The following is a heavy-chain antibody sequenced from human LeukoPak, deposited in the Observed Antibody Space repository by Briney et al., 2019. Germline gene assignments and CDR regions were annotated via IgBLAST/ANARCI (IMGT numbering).Heavy chain of an antibody. CDR2: CRDKANSYTT. Sequence: PGGSLRLSCVASGFTFTDHSMDWVRQAPGKGLEWVGRCRDKANSYTTEYAASVKGRFTISRDDSKNSLYLQMNSVETEDTAVYYCARLLGANDWGQGTLVTVSS. V-gene: IGHV3-72*01. J-gene: IGHJ4*02. CDR3: ARLLGAND. D-gene: IGHD1-26*01. CDR1: GFTFTDHS.